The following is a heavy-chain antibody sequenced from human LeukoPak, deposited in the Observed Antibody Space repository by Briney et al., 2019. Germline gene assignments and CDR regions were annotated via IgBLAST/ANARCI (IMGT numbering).Heavy chain of an antibody. CDR2: INPNSGGT. CDR1: GYRFTVYY. J-gene: IGHJ4*02. V-gene: IGHV1-2*04. D-gene: IGHD4-17*01. Sequence: ASVKVSCKASGYRFTVYYMHWVRQAPGKGLEWMGWINPNSGGTHYAQKFLGWVTMTRDTSISTAYMELSRLTSDDTALYYCATLYGDYVTSDYWGQGTLVTVSS. CDR3: ATLYGDYVTSDY.